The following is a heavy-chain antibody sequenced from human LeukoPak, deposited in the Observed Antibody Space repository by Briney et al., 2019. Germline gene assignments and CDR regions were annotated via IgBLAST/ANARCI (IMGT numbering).Heavy chain of an antibody. Sequence: KPGVSLRLSCVVSGFTFSSYNMNWVRQAPGKGLDWVASIGTSGTYIYYAYSMTGRFTISRDNDKNSVYLEMNSLSADDTAVYYCARSARLMKGVVEVTALDDWGQGTLVTVSS. V-gene: IGHV3-21*01. CDR3: ARSARLMKGVVEVTALDD. J-gene: IGHJ4*02. D-gene: IGHD3-3*01. CDR1: GFTFSSYN. CDR2: IGTSGTYI.